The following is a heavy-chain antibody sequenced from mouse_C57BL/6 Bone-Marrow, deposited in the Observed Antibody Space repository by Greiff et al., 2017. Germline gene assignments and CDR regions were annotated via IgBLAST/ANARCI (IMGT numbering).Heavy chain of an antibody. CDR3: TTLWYVDY. V-gene: IGHV14-4*01. Sequence: VQLQQSGAELVRPGASVKLSCTASGFNIKDDYMHWVKQRPEQGLEWIGWIDPENGDTEYASKFQGKATITADPSSNTAYLQLSSLTSEDTAVYYCTTLWYVDYWGQGTTLTVSS. J-gene: IGHJ2*01. CDR1: GFNIKDDY. CDR2: IDPENGDT. D-gene: IGHD1-1*02.